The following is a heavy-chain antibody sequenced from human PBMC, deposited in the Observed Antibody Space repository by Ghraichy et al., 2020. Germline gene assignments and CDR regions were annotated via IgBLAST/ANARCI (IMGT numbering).Heavy chain of an antibody. CDR1: GGSVSSGSYY. CDR2: IYYSGST. D-gene: IGHD1-26*01. J-gene: IGHJ4*02. Sequence: SETLSLTCTVSGGSVSSGSYYWSWIRQPPGKGLEWIGYIYYSGSTNYNPSLKSRVTISVDTSKNQFSLKLSSVTAADTAVYYCARGGSFIVGATNFDYWGQGTLVTVSS. CDR3: ARGGSFIVGATNFDY. V-gene: IGHV4-61*01.